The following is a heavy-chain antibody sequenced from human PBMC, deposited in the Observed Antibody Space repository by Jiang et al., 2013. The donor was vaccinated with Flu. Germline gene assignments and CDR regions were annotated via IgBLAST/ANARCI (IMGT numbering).Heavy chain of an antibody. J-gene: IGHJ5*02. CDR3: ARGLGAALNYNWFDP. CDR2: IYYSGSI. CDR1: GGSISSSSYY. V-gene: IGHV4-39*01. D-gene: IGHD1-26*01. Sequence: GSGLVKPSETLSLTCTVSGGSISSSSYYWGWIRQPPGKAWRGIGSIYYSGSIYYNPFLKRRVTISVDTSKNQFSLKLSSVTVADTAVYYCARGLGAALNYNWFDPWG.